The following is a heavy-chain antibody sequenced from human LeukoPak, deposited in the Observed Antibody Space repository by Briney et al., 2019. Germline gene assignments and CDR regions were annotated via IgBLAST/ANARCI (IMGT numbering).Heavy chain of an antibody. CDR1: GFTFDDYG. V-gene: IGHV3-20*04. CDR3: ARAYSGYENYYYYYYMDV. J-gene: IGHJ6*03. CDR2: INWNGGNT. D-gene: IGHD5-12*01. Sequence: PGGSLRLSCAASGFTFDDYGMSWVRQAPGKGLEWVSGINWNGGNTAYADSVKGRFTISRDNAKNSLYLKMNSLRAEDTALYYCARAYSGYENYYYYYYMDVWGKGTTVTVSS.